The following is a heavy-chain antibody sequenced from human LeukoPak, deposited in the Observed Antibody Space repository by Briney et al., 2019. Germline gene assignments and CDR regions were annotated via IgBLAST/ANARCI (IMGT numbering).Heavy chain of an antibody. D-gene: IGHD2-15*01. J-gene: IGHJ4*02. CDR3: ARRYCSGGSCYLYYFDY. CDR2: ISAYNGNT. V-gene: IGHV1-18*01. Sequence: ASVKVSCKASGYTFTSYGISWVRQAPGQGLEWMGWISAYNGNTNYAQKLQGRVTMTTDTSTSTAYMELRSLRSDDTAVYYCARRYCSGGSCYLYYFDYWGQGTFVTVSS. CDR1: GYTFTSYG.